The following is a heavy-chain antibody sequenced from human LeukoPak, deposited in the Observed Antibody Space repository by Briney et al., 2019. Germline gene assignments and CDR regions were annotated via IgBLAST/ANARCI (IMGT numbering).Heavy chain of an antibody. Sequence: GGSLRISCKGSGYSFTSYWINWVRQMPGKGLEWMGRIDPSDSYTNYSPSFQGHVTISVDKSISTAYLQWSSLKASDTAMYYCARRAKYSWYSFDSWGQGTRVTVS. CDR3: ARRAKYSWYSFDS. J-gene: IGHJ4*02. CDR1: GYSFTSYW. CDR2: IDPSDSYT. D-gene: IGHD6-13*01. V-gene: IGHV5-10-1*01.